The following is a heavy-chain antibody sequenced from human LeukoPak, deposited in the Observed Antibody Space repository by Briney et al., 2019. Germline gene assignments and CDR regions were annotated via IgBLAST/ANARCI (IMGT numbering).Heavy chain of an antibody. Sequence: PSETLSLTCTVSGGSISSSSYYWGWIRQPPGKGLEWIGSIYYSGSTYYNPSLKSRVTISVDTSKNQFSLKLSSVTAADTAVYYCARYCSGGYCYSGNDAFDIWGQGTMVTVSS. CDR2: IYYSGST. D-gene: IGHD2-15*01. CDR1: GGSISSSSYY. J-gene: IGHJ3*02. V-gene: IGHV4-39*01. CDR3: ARYCSGGYCYSGNDAFDI.